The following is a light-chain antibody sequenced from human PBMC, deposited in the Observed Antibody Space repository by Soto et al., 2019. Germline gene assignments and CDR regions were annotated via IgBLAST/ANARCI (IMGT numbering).Light chain of an antibody. V-gene: IGKV3-15*01. CDR3: QQCNNWPLT. CDR2: GAS. J-gene: IGKJ4*01. CDR1: QSLNSN. Sequence: EIVLTQSPATLSVSPGDRVTLSCRASQSLNSNLAWFQQKPGQVPRLLIYGASTRATGVPARFSASASGTKFTLTISSLQSEDFAVYYCQQCNNWPLTFGGGTRVEIK.